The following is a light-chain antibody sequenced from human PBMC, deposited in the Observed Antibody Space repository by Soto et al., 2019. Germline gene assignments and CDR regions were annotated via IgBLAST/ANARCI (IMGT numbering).Light chain of an antibody. J-gene: IGKJ1*01. V-gene: IGKV3-15*01. CDR3: QQYNNWLRT. CDR2: GAS. CDR1: QSVSSN. Sequence: EKVITQSPGTLSVSPGEKATPYCRASQSVSSNLAWYQQKPGQAPRLLIYGASTRATGIPARFSGSGSGTEFTLTISSLQSEDFAVYYCQQYNNWLRTFGQGTKV.